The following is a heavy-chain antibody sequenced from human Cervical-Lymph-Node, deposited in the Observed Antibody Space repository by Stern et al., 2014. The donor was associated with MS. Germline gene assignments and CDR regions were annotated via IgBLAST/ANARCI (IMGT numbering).Heavy chain of an antibody. CDR3: ARQSEGATPIDY. CDR1: GGSISSSSYY. CDR2: IYYSGST. D-gene: IGHD1-26*01. J-gene: IGHJ4*02. Sequence: VQLVESGPGLVKPSETLSLTCTVSGGSISSSSYYWGWIRQPPGKGLEWIGGIYYSGSTYYNPSLKSRVTISVDTSKNQFSLKLTSVTAADTAVYYCARQSEGATPIDYWGQGTLVTVSS. V-gene: IGHV4-39*01.